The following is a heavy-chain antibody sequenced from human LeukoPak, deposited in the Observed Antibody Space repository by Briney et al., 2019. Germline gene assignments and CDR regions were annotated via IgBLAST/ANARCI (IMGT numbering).Heavy chain of an antibody. J-gene: IGHJ4*02. CDR2: INSDGSST. Sequence: HPGGSLRLSCAASGFTFSSYWMHWVRQAPGKGLVWVSRINSDGSSTSYADSVKGRFTISRDNAKNTLYLQMNSLRAEDTAVCYCARDRYDFWSGHRNDYWGQGTLVTVSS. V-gene: IGHV3-74*01. CDR1: GFTFSSYW. CDR3: ARDRYDFWSGHRNDY. D-gene: IGHD3-3*01.